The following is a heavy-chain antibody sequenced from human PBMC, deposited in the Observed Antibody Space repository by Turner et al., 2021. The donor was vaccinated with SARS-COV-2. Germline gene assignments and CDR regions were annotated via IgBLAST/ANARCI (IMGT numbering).Heavy chain of an antibody. V-gene: IGHV3-33*01. CDR3: ARDHYYDSSGYTLDAFDI. CDR1: GLTFSSYG. Sequence: QVQLVESGGGVVQPGRSLRLPCAASGLTFSSYGMHWVRQAPGKGLEWVAVIWYDGSNKYYADSVKGRFTISRDISKNTLYLQMNSLRAEDTAVYYCARDHYYDSSGYTLDAFDIWGQGTMVTISS. D-gene: IGHD3-22*01. J-gene: IGHJ3*02. CDR2: IWYDGSNK.